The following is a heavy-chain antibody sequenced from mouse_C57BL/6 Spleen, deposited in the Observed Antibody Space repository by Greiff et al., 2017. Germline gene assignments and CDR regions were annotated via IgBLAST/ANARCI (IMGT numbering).Heavy chain of an antibody. Sequence: DVQLVESGGGLVKPGGSLKLSCAASGFTFSSYAMSWVRQTPEKRLEWVATISDGGSYTYYPDNVKGRFTISRANATNNLYLQMSHLKSEDTAMYYCARAYYSNYGGAMDYWGQGTSVTVSS. J-gene: IGHJ4*01. CDR1: GFTFSSYA. D-gene: IGHD2-5*01. CDR2: ISDGGSYT. V-gene: IGHV5-4*01. CDR3: ARAYYSNYGGAMDY.